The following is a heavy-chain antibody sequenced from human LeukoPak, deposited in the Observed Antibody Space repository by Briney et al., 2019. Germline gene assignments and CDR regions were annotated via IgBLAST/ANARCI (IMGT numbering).Heavy chain of an antibody. CDR1: GGSISSYY. V-gene: IGHV4-59*01. D-gene: IGHD3-22*01. CDR2: IYHRGSA. Sequence: SETLSLTCTVSGGSISSYYWTWIRQPPGKGLEWIGYIYHRGSANYNPSLKSRVTISVDTSKNQFSLTLSSVTAADAAVYYCARGVDYYDSSGYYSPHFDYWGQGTLVTVSS. J-gene: IGHJ4*02. CDR3: ARGVDYYDSSGYYSPHFDY.